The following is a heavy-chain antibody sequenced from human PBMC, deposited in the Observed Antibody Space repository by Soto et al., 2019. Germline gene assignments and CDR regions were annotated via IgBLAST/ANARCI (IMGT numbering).Heavy chain of an antibody. J-gene: IGHJ3*02. CDR3: AREGPKDAFDI. Sequence: GASVKVSCKASGGTFSSYAISWVRQAPGQGLEWMGGIIPIFGTANYAQKFQGRVTITADESTSTAYMELSSLRSDDTAVYYCAREGPKDAFDIWGQGTMVTVSS. CDR1: GGTFSSYA. V-gene: IGHV1-69*13. CDR2: IIPIFGTA.